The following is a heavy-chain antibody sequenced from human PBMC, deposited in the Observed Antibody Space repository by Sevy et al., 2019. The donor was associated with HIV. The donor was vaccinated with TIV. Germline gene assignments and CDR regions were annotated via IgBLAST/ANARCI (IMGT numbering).Heavy chain of an antibody. CDR2: IGTAGDT. CDR1: GFTFSNYD. CDR3: ARARSDSSGYYYYYFDY. J-gene: IGHJ4*02. D-gene: IGHD3-22*01. Sequence: GGSLRLSCAASGFTFSNYDMHWVRQATGKGLEWVSAIGTAGDTYYPGSVKGRFTISRENAKNSLYLQMNSLRAGDTAAYYCARARSDSSGYYYYYFDYWGQGTLVTVSS. V-gene: IGHV3-13*01.